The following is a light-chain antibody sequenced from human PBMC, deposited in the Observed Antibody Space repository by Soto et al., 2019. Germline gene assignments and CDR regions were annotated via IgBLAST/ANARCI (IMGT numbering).Light chain of an antibody. J-gene: IGKJ1*01. V-gene: IGKV3-20*01. CDR2: GAS. CDR3: QQYAFSPGT. CDR1: QSVSTSY. Sequence: EFVLTQSPATLSLSPGERATLSCRASQSVSTSYLAWYQQKPGQAPRLLIYGASSRATGIPDRFSGSGSGTDFTLTINRLEPEDFAVYYCQQYAFSPGTFGQGTKVEIK.